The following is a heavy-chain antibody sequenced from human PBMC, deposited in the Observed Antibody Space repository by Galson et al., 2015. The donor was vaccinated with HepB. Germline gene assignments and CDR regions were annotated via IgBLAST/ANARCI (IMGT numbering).Heavy chain of an antibody. D-gene: IGHD3-10*01. Sequence: SLRLSCATSGFTVSSNYMSWVRQAPGKGLEWVSVIYSGGSTYYADSVKGRFTISRDNSKNTLYLQMHSLRAEDTAVYYCAREISGSYFYWGQGTLVTVSS. CDR2: IYSGGST. CDR1: GFTVSSNY. J-gene: IGHJ4*02. V-gene: IGHV3-53*01. CDR3: AREISGSYFY.